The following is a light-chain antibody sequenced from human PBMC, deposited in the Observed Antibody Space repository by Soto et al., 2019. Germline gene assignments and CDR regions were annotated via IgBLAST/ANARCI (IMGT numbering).Light chain of an antibody. Sequence: AIRMTQSPSPLSASSGDRVTITCRASQGISSYLAWYQQKPGKAPKLLIYAASTLQRGVPSRFSGDGSATNSSLTVNCLQSEDFATYCVQEYYSYPPATLGRGTKVDNK. J-gene: IGKJ4*02. V-gene: IGKV1-8*01. CDR2: AAS. CDR1: QGISSY. CDR3: QEYYSYPPAT.